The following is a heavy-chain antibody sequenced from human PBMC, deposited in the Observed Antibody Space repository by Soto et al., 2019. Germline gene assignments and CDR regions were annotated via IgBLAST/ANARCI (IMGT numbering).Heavy chain of an antibody. D-gene: IGHD4-17*01. Sequence: ASAKVSCKASGSSFASYYIYWVRQAPGQGLEWMGIINPSGGSTSYAQKFQGRVTMTRDTSTSTVYMELSSLRSEDTAVYYCARDVLQAYYDYGGMAYWGQGTLVTVSS. V-gene: IGHV1-46*01. CDR2: INPSGGST. CDR3: ARDVLQAYYDYGGMAY. CDR1: GSSFASYY. J-gene: IGHJ4*02.